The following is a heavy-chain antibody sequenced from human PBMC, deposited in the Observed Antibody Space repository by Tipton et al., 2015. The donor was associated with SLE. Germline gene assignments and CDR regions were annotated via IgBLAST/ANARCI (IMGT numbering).Heavy chain of an antibody. CDR1: GVSINGGGYY. V-gene: IGHV4-61*08. D-gene: IGHD3-16*01. J-gene: IGHJ6*02. CDR2: VYDSGRT. Sequence: TLSLTCTVSGVSINGGGYYWSWIRQPPGRGLEWIGCVYDSGRTNYNPSLKSRVTISLDTSKNQFSLKVRSLTAADTAVYYCARAPEGDLLGGMDVWGQGTPVTVSS. CDR3: ARAPEGDLLGGMDV.